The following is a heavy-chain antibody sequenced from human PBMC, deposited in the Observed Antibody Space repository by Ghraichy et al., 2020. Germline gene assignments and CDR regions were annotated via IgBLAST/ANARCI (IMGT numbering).Heavy chain of an antibody. CDR1: GYTFTSYG. V-gene: IGHV1-18*01. Sequence: ASVKVSCKASGYTFTSYGISWVRQAPGQGLEWMGWISAYNGNTNYAQKLQGRVTMTTDTSTSTAYMELRSLRSDDTAVYYCARNLGYSSSWYIPYYYYYGMDVWGQGITFTVSS. J-gene: IGHJ6*02. CDR2: ISAYNGNT. D-gene: IGHD6-13*01. CDR3: ARNLGYSSSWYIPYYYYYGMDV.